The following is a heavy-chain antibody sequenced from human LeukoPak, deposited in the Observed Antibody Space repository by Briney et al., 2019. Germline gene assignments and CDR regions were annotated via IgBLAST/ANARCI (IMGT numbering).Heavy chain of an antibody. V-gene: IGHV4-30-4*08. J-gene: IGHJ6*03. CDR1: GGSISSGDYY. CDR3: ARATRDYVWGPLNYYYMDV. CDR2: IYYSGGT. D-gene: IGHD3-16*01. Sequence: SETLCLTCTVSGGSISSGDYYWSWIRQPPGKGLEWIGYIYYSGGTYYNPSLKSRVTISVDTSKNQFSLKLSSVTAADTAVYYCARATRDYVWGPLNYYYMDVWGKGTTVTVSS.